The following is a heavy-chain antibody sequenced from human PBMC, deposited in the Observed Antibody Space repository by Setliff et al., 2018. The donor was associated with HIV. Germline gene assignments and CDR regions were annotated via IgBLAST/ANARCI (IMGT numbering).Heavy chain of an antibody. D-gene: IGHD2-21*02. Sequence: SETLSLTCTVSGGSINTYYWSWIRQPAGKGLEWIGRFYTSGGTNYNPSLKSRVTISTGTSNNQFSLTLSSVTAADTAVYYCARGVLITKRVTQTGGYYYYTDVWGKGTTVTVSS. CDR1: GGSINTYY. J-gene: IGHJ6*03. V-gene: IGHV4-4*07. CDR3: ARGVLITKRVTQTGGYYYYTDV. CDR2: FYTSGGT.